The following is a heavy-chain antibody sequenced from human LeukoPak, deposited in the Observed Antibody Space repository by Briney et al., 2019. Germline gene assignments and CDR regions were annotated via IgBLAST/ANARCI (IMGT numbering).Heavy chain of an antibody. CDR2: ISSSSSYI. Sequence: GGSRRLSFAAPGFTFSSYSRNWFGQAPGKGLEWVSSISSSSSYIYYADSVKGRFTISRDNAKNSLYLQMNSLRAEDTAVYYCARDSGHWGQGTLATVSS. J-gene: IGHJ4*02. D-gene: IGHD3-10*01. CDR1: GFTFSSYS. V-gene: IGHV3-21*01. CDR3: ARDSGH.